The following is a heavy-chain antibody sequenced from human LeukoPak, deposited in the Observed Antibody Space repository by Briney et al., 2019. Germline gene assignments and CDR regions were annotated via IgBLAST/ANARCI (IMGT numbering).Heavy chain of an antibody. CDR2: ITSGGTTI. D-gene: IGHD2-21*01. Sequence: GGSLRLSCATSGFTFSDYSMSWVCQAPGKGLEWLSYITSGGTTIYYAGSVKGRFTISRDNAKNSLHLQMSILRAEDTAVYYCVRGGLFYFDYWGQGTLVTVSS. CDR1: GFTFSDYS. V-gene: IGHV3-11*01. CDR3: VRGGLFYFDY. J-gene: IGHJ4*02.